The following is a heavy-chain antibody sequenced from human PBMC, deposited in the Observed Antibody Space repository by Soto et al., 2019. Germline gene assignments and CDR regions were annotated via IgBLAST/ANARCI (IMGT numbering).Heavy chain of an antibody. CDR2: IRNEGAGGGT. V-gene: IGHV3-66*01. Sequence: EVQLVESGGDLVQPGGSLSLSCIVSGFSVSSKYMSWVRQAPGKGLEWVSLIRNEGAGGGTYYADSVKGRFTISRDKSENTLFLQMNSLRAEDTAVYYCGRDDMECRGGRCYGTPMDVWGKGTPVTVSS. CDR1: GFSVSSKY. CDR3: GRDDMECRGGRCYGTPMDV. J-gene: IGHJ6*03. D-gene: IGHD2-15*01.